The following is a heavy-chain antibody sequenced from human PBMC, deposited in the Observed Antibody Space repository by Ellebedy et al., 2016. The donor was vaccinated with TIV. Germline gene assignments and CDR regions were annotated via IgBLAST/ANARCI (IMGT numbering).Heavy chain of an antibody. CDR1: GFVFRDYA. D-gene: IGHD3-22*01. CDR2: ITGSGGDT. V-gene: IGHV3-23*01. CDR3: ARHSDTPDY. J-gene: IGHJ4*02. Sequence: GGSLRLSXTGSGFVFRDYAMNWVRQAPEKGLEWLSVITGSGGDTYYADSVKGRFTISRDNSKNTVYLQMNSLRAGDTAIYYCARHSDTPDYWGQGTLVTVSS.